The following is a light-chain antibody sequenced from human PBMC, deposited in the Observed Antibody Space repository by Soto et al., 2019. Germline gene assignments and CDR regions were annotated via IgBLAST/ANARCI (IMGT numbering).Light chain of an antibody. Sequence: QSVLTQPPSASGTPGQRVIISCSGSSSNLGSNSGNWYQQLPGTAPKLLIYNTYQRPLGVPDRFSGSKSGTSASLAISGLQSEDEGDYFCAAWDDSFNGPVFGGATKLTVL. V-gene: IGLV1-44*01. J-gene: IGLJ3*02. CDR1: SSNLGSNS. CDR3: AAWDDSFNGPV. CDR2: NTY.